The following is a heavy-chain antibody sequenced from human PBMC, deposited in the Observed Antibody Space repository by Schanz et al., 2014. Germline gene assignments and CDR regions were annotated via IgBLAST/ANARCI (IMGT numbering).Heavy chain of an antibody. CDR1: GITFSDYA. J-gene: IGHJ5*02. CDR3: VKYYTSLVVLAFDH. V-gene: IGHV3-23*01. D-gene: IGHD2-2*01. CDR2: IASGGSHT. Sequence: EVQLLESGGSLEQPGGSLRLSCAASGITFSDYAMSWVRQAPGKGLEWVSTIASGGSHTFYADSVTGRFTISGDNSKNTVHLQMNSLRAEDTAVYYCVKYYTSLVVLAFDHWGQGALVTVSS.